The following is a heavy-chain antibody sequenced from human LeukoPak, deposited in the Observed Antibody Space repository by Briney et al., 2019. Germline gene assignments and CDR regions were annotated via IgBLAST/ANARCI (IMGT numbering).Heavy chain of an antibody. CDR1: GGSFGGYY. V-gene: IGHV4-34*01. D-gene: IGHD4-17*01. CDR3: AREHDYGDYHLDY. J-gene: IGHJ4*02. Sequence: SETLSLTCAVYGGSFGGYYWSWIRQPPGKGLEWIGEINHSGSTNYNPSLKSRVTISVDTSKNQFSLKLSSVTAADTAVYYCAREHDYGDYHLDYWGQGTLVTVSS. CDR2: INHSGST.